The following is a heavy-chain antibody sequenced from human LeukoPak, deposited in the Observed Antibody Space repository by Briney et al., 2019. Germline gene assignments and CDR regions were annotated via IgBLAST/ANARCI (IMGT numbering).Heavy chain of an antibody. CDR2: ISYSGST. Sequence: PSETLSLTCTVSGGSVSSGGYFWTWVRQPPGKGLEWIGHISYSGSTYYNPSLKSRPTILLDTSKNQFSLKLSSVTAADTAVYYCARDLNERSSTRNYYYGMDVWGQGTTVTVSS. D-gene: IGHD1-26*01. CDR1: GGSVSSGGYF. J-gene: IGHJ6*02. CDR3: ARDLNERSSTRNYYYGMDV. V-gene: IGHV4-31*03.